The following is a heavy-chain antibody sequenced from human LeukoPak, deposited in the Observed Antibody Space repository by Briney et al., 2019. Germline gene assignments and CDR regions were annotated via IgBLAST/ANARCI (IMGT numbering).Heavy chain of an antibody. D-gene: IGHD3-22*01. V-gene: IGHV3-21*01. CDR3: ARVGYYDNRDPFDY. J-gene: IGHJ4*02. CDR1: GFTLSSFT. CDR2: ISSSSRDI. Sequence: GGSLSPSCAASGFTLSSFTMNWVGKPQGKGLEWVSSISSSSRDINYADSVKGRFTISRDNAKNSLYLQMNSLRAEDTAAYHCARVGYYDNRDPFDYWGQGTLVTVSS.